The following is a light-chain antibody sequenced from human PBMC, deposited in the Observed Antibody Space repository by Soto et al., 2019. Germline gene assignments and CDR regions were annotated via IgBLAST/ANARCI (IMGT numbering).Light chain of an antibody. CDR2: GAS. CDR1: QSITGSY. J-gene: IGKJ1*01. Sequence: EIVLTQSPGTLSLSPWERATLSCRASQSITGSYLAWYQQTPGQAPRLLIYGASTRATGIPARFSGSGSGTEFTLTISSLQSEDFAVYYCQQYNNWPPITFGQGTKVDIK. V-gene: IGKV3-15*01. CDR3: QQYNNWPPIT.